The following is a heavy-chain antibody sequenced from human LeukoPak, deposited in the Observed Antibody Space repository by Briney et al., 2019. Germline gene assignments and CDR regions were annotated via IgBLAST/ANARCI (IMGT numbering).Heavy chain of an antibody. J-gene: IGHJ3*02. D-gene: IGHD5-12*01. V-gene: IGHV1-18*01. CDR2: ISAYNGNT. CDR1: GYTFTSYG. Sequence: ASVKVSCKASGYTFTSYGISWVRQAPGQGLEWIGWISAYNGNTNYAQKLQGRVTMTTDTSTSTAYMELRSLRSDDTAVYYCATRGTGYGYALDAFDIWGQGTMVTVSS. CDR3: ATRGTGYGYALDAFDI.